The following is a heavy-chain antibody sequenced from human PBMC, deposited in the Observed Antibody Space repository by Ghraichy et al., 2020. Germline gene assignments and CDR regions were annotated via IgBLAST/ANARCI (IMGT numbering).Heavy chain of an antibody. CDR2: IKQDASEI. CDR3: ARDLHAGRERLGLGSFDL. CDR1: GFTFRTYW. D-gene: IGHD1-26*01. J-gene: IGHJ3*01. Sequence: GESLNISCAASGFTFRTYWMTWVRQAPGKGLEWVANIKQDASEISYVDSVKGRFTISRDNAKNSLYLQMNGLRAEDTAVYYCARDLHAGRERLGLGSFDLWGQGTMVTVSS. V-gene: IGHV3-7*01.